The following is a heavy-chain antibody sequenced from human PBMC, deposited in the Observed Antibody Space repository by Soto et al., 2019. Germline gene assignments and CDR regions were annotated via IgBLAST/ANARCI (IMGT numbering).Heavy chain of an antibody. CDR3: ASRGERDYYDTSGDG. D-gene: IGHD3-22*01. CDR2: IIPIFGTT. V-gene: IGHV1-69*05. CDR1: GGTFSNYA. Sequence: QVQLVQSGAEVKKPGSSVKVSCKASGGTFSNYAISWVRQAPGQGLEWMGDIIPIFGTTKNAQKFQGRVRXTXXXAXCTAYMVLSSLRSEDTAVYYWASRGERDYYDTSGDGWGQGTLVIVSS. J-gene: IGHJ1*01.